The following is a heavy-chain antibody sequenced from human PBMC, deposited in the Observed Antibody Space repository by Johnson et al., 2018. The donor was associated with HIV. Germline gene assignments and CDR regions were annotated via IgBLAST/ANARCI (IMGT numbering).Heavy chain of an antibody. V-gene: IGHV3-23*04. J-gene: IGHJ3*02. CDR3: AKARSSGQGAFDI. CDR2: ISGSGGST. D-gene: IGHD6-19*01. CDR1: GFTFDDYG. Sequence: VQLVESGGGVVRPGGSLRLSCAASGFTFDDYGMSWVRQAPGKGLEWVSAISGSGGSTYYADSVKGRFTISRDNSENTLYLQMNSLRAEDTAVYYCAKARSSGQGAFDIWGQGTLVTVSS.